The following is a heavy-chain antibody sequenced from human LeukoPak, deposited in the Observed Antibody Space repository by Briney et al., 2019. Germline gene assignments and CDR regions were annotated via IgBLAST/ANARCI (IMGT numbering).Heavy chain of an antibody. CDR3: SRESGAFCPFGH. CDR2: ISLTGET. Sequence: SETLSLTCGVSGGSISSTNWWSWVRQPPGQGLEWIGEISLTGETNYNPSLNVRVTMSLDESRNQLSLDLTSVTAADTAIYYCSRESGAFCPFGHWGQGTLVIVPP. J-gene: IGHJ4*02. CDR1: GGSISSTNW. V-gene: IGHV4-4*02. D-gene: IGHD1-26*01.